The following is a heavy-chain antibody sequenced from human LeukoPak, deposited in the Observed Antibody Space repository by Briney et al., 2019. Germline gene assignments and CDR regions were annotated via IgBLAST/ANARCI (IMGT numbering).Heavy chain of an antibody. V-gene: IGHV4-4*09. Sequence: SETLSLTCTVSGGSLRSYYWTWIRQPPGKGLEWIGNIHSSGSTNHNPSLKCRVTISVDTSKNQFSLKLSSVTAADTAVYYCARGFLTSDAFDIWGQGTMVTVSS. D-gene: IGHD3-9*01. CDR1: GGSLRSYY. CDR2: IHSSGST. J-gene: IGHJ3*02. CDR3: ARGFLTSDAFDI.